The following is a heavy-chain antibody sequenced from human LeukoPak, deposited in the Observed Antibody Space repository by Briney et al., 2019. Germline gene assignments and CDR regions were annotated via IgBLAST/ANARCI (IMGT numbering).Heavy chain of an antibody. J-gene: IGHJ4*02. CDR1: GFTFSSYS. D-gene: IGHD3-3*01. Sequence: GSLRLSCAASGFTFSSYSMNWVRQAPGKGLEWVSYISSSSSTIYYADSVKGRFTISRDNAKNSLYLQMNSLRAEDTAVYYCARGRDYDFWSGYYLGGGEVDYWGQGTLVTVSS. V-gene: IGHV3-48*01. CDR3: ARGRDYDFWSGYYLGGGEVDY. CDR2: ISSSSSTI.